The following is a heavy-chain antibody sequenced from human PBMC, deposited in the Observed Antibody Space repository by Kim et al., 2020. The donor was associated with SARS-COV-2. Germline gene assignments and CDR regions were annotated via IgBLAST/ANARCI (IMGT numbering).Heavy chain of an antibody. Sequence: SETLSLTCTVSGGSISSGGYYWSWIRQHPGKGLEWIGYIYYSGSTYYNPSLKSRVTISVDTSKNQFSLKLSSVTAADTAVYYCARGRVTYYDSSGYRGWFDPWGQGTLVTVSS. CDR2: IYYSGST. D-gene: IGHD3-22*01. V-gene: IGHV4-31*03. J-gene: IGHJ5*02. CDR1: GGSISSGGYY. CDR3: ARGRVTYYDSSGYRGWFDP.